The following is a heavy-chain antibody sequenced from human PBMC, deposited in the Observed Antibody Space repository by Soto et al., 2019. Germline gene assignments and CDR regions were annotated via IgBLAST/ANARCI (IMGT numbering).Heavy chain of an antibody. V-gene: IGHV1-69*01. CDR2: IIPIFGTA. J-gene: IGHJ6*02. Sequence: QVQLVQSGAEVKKPGSSVKFSCKASGGTFSSYAISWVRQAPGQGLEWMGGIIPIFGTANYAQKFQGRVTITADESKSTAYMELSSLRSEDTAVYYCAGFALANDYYYYYGMDVWGQGTTVTVSS. CDR1: GGTFSSYA. CDR3: AGFALANDYYYYYGMDV.